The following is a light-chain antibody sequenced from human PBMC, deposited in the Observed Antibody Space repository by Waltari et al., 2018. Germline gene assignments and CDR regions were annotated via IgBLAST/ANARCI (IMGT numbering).Light chain of an antibody. V-gene: IGLV2-23*01. CDR1: SSDVGTYNL. CDR3: YSYAGSYTWV. CDR2: EGS. J-gene: IGLJ2*01. Sequence: QSALTQPASVSGSPGQSITISCTGTSSDVGTYNLVSWYQQHPGKAPRLVIYEGSNRPSGVSNRFSGSQSGNMASLTISRLQAEDEADYYCYSYAGSYTWVFGGGTKLTVL.